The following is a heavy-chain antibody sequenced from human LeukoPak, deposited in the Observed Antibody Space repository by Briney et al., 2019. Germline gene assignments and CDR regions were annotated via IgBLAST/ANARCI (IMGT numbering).Heavy chain of an antibody. D-gene: IGHD3-16*01. J-gene: IGHJ4*02. V-gene: IGHV1-2*02. CDR1: GYTFSDFY. Sequence: ASVKVSCKASGYTFSDFYMHWLRQAPGQGLEWMGWINPKTGDTKYGQKFQGRVTMARDTSINTVNMELNSLRSDDTAVYYCATVTFGGVLFPYWGQGTLVTVSS. CDR3: ATVTFGGVLFPY. CDR2: INPKTGDT.